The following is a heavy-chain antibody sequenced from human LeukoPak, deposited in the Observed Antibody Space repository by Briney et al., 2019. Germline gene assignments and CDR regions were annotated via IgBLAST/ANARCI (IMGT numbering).Heavy chain of an antibody. CDR1: GFTFDDYA. D-gene: IGHD6-19*01. Sequence: GGSLRLSCAASGFTFDDYAMHWVRQAPGKGLEWVSGISWNSGSIGYADSVKGRFTISRDNAKNSLYLQMNSLRAEDTALYYCALAVAGSVPDYWGQGTLVTVSS. J-gene: IGHJ4*02. CDR2: ISWNSGSI. CDR3: ALAVAGSVPDY. V-gene: IGHV3-9*01.